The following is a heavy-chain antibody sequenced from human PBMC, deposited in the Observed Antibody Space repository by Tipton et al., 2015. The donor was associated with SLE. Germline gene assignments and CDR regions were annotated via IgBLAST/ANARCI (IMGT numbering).Heavy chain of an antibody. V-gene: IGHV4-34*01. CDR3: ARISGTYPAYGAFDI. J-gene: IGHJ3*02. Sequence: TLSLTCAVYGGSFSGYYWNWIRQPPGKGLEWIGEINHSGRTNYNPSLNSRVTISVDTAENQFSLKLNSVTAADTAVYYCARISGTYPAYGAFDIWGQGTMVTVSS. D-gene: IGHD1-26*01. CDR1: GGSFSGYY. CDR2: INHSGRT.